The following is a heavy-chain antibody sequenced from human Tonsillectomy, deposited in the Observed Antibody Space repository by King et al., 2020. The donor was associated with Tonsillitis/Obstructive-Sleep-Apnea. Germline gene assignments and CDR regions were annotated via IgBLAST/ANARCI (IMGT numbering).Heavy chain of an antibody. Sequence: QLVQSGAEVKKPGASVKVSCKASGYTFTSYAISWVRQAPGQGLEWMGWINTYNGNTDYAQKLQGRVTMTTDTSTSAAYMELRSLRSDDTAVYYCARDDYDRNCFDPWGQGTLVTVSS. V-gene: IGHV1-18*01. CDR2: INTYNGNT. CDR1: GYTFTSYA. CDR3: ARDDYDRNCFDP. J-gene: IGHJ5*01. D-gene: IGHD3-16*01.